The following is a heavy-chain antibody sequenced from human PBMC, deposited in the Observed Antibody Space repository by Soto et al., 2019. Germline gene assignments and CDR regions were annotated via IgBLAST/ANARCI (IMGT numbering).Heavy chain of an antibody. CDR3: ARDRFASSWSYFDY. CDR1: GFTFRNYA. J-gene: IGHJ4*02. D-gene: IGHD6-13*01. Sequence: PGGSLRLSCELSGFTFRNYALHWVRQAPGKGLEWVAVISDDGSNKYYADSVKGRFTISRDNSKNTLYLQMNSLRAEDTAVYYCARDRFASSWSYFDYWGQGT. V-gene: IGHV3-30-3*01. CDR2: ISDDGSNK.